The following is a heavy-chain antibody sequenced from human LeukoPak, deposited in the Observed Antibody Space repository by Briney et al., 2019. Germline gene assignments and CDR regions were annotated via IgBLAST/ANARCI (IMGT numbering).Heavy chain of an antibody. J-gene: IGHJ4*02. CDR3: AADRERDPSVYYLV. V-gene: IGHV3-53*01. Sequence: GGSLRLSCAASGFTVSSNYMSWVRQAPGKGLEWVSVIYSGGSTYYADSVKGRFTISRDNSKNTLYLQMNSLRAEDSAVYYCAADRERDPSVYYLVGGQGTLITVSS. D-gene: IGHD3-22*01. CDR2: IYSGGST. CDR1: GFTVSSNY.